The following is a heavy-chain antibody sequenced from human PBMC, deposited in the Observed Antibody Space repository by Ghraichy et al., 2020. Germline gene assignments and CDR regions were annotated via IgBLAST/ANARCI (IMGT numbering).Heavy chain of an antibody. J-gene: IGHJ5*02. Sequence: ASVKVSCRTSGYSFFSYGITWVRQAPGQGLEWVGWINPYNRFRNISQKVQGRLTMTTDTSTSTAYMELRSLRSDDTAVYYCARANYDVWSGQRGPFDPWGQGTLVTVSS. V-gene: IGHV1-18*01. D-gene: IGHD3-3*01. CDR2: INPYNRFR. CDR1: GYSFFSYG. CDR3: ARANYDVWSGQRGPFDP.